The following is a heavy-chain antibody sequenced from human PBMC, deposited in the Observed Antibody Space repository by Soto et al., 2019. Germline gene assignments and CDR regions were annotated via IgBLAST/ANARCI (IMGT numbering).Heavy chain of an antibody. CDR1: GYTFTSYY. CDR2: INPSGGST. Sequence: QVQLVQSGAEVKKPGASVKVSCKASGYTFTSYYMHWVRQAPGQGLEWMGIINPSGGSTSYAQKFQVRVTMTRDTSTSTVYMELSSLRSEDTAVYYCARPIYDYVWGSYRYNGYYFDYWGQGTLVTVSS. J-gene: IGHJ4*02. CDR3: ARPIYDYVWGSYRYNGYYFDY. V-gene: IGHV1-46*01. D-gene: IGHD3-16*02.